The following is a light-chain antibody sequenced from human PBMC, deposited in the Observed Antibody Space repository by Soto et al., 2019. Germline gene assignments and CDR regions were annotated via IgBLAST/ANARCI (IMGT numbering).Light chain of an antibody. J-gene: IGKJ4*01. V-gene: IGKV3-11*01. CDR2: YAS. CDR1: QSVTSSY. CDR3: QQRSNWPPLT. Sequence: EIVLTQSPGTLSLSPGERATLSCRASQSVTSSYLAWYQQRPGRAPRLLIYYASNRATGIPARFSGSGSGTDFTLTVSSLEPEDFAVYYCQQRSNWPPLTFGGGTKVDIK.